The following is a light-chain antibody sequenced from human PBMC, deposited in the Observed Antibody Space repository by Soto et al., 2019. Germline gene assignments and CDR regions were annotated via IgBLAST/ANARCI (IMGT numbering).Light chain of an antibody. J-gene: IGKJ1*01. Sequence: EIWLTPAPPTLSLFPGDRATLSCRASQSVSSNLAWYQQKPGQAPRFLIYGTSSRATGIPDRFSGSGSGTDFSLTISRLEPEDVAVYYCHQYGSSPTTFGRGTKVDIK. CDR2: GTS. CDR3: HQYGSSPTT. CDR1: QSVSSN. V-gene: IGKV3-20*01.